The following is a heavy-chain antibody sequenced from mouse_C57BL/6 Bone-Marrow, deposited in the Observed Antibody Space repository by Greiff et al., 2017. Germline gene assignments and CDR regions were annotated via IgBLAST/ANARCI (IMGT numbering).Heavy chain of an antibody. J-gene: IGHJ2*01. V-gene: IGHV1-67*01. Sequence: QVQLQQSGPELVRPGVSVKISCKGSGYTFTDYAMHWVKQSHAKSLEWIGVISTYYGDASYNQKFKDKDTMTVDKSSSTAYMELARLTSEDSAVYYCARWGSTMIFDYWGQGTTLTVSS. CDR2: ISTYYGDA. CDR3: ARWGSTMIFDY. CDR1: GYTFTDYA. D-gene: IGHD2-4*01.